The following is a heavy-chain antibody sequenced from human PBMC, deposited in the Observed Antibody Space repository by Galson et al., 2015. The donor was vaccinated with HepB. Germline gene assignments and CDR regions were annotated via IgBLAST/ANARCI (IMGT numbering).Heavy chain of an antibody. V-gene: IGHV3-11*05. CDR2: ISFTGINT. CDR1: GFIFSDYY. D-gene: IGHD6-13*01. J-gene: IGHJ6*02. Sequence: SLRLSCAASGFIFSDYYMTWIRQAPGKGLEWVSYISFTGINTNFADSVKGRFSISRDNAKNSLYLQMNSLRAEDTAIYFCARAHRAPGAAVGTDKVPYLYYNYGMDVWGQGTTVTVSS. CDR3: ARAHRAPGAAVGTDKVPYLYYNYGMDV.